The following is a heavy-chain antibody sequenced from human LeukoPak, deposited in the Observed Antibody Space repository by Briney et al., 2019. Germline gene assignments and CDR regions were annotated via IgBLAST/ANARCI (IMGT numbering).Heavy chain of an antibody. D-gene: IGHD3-10*01. CDR1: GFTFSTYW. V-gene: IGHV3-74*01. CDR3: ARIGGSGSYSGHYFDH. CDR2: ISTDGSVT. Sequence: PGGSLRLSCAASGFTFSTYWMHWVRRTPGKGLVWVSRISTDGSVTSYADSVKSRFTISRDYAKNTMYLQMNSLRAEDTALYYCARIGGSGSYSGHYFDHWGQGTLVTVSS. J-gene: IGHJ4*02.